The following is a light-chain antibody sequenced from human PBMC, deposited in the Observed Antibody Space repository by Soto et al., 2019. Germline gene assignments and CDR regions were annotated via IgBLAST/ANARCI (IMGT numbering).Light chain of an antibody. CDR2: DAS. J-gene: IGKJ1*01. CDR1: QSVSSY. Sequence: IVLTQSPATLSLSPGERATLSCRASQSVSSYLAWYQQKPGQAPRLLIDDASNRATVIPARFSGSGSGTDFSLTISSLEPEDFAVYYCQQLSNLPPWTFGQGTKVEIK. CDR3: QQLSNLPPWT. V-gene: IGKV3-11*01.